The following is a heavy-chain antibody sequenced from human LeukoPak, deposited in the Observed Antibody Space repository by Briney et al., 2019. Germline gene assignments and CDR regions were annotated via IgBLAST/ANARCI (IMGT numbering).Heavy chain of an antibody. CDR3: ASMTTVTLDDAFDI. V-gene: IGHV3-33*08. Sequence: GGSLRLSCAASEFTFTSYELNWVRQAPGKGLEWVALIWYDGSKRSYADSVKGRFTISRDNSKNTLYLQMNSLRVEDTAVYYCASMTTVTLDDAFDIWGQGTMVTVSS. D-gene: IGHD4-17*01. CDR2: IWYDGSKR. CDR1: EFTFTSYE. J-gene: IGHJ3*02.